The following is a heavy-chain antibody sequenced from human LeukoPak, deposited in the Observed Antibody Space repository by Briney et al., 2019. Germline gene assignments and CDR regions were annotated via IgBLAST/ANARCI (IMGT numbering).Heavy chain of an antibody. J-gene: IGHJ4*02. CDR3: ARLFPSWYGPRYFDC. D-gene: IGHD6-13*01. CDR2: IYSGGST. CDR1: GFTVSSNY. Sequence: GGSLRLSCAASGFTVSSNYMSWVRQAPGKGLEWVSVIYSGGSTYYADSVKGRFTISRDNSKNTLYLQMNSLRAEDTAVYYCARLFPSWYGPRYFDCWGQGTLVTVSS. V-gene: IGHV3-53*01.